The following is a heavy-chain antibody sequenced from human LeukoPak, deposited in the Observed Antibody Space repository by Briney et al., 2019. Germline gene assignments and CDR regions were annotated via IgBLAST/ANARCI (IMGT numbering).Heavy chain of an antibody. CDR2: ISYDGSNK. CDR1: GFTFSSYA. Sequence: GGSLRLSCAASGFTFSSYAMHWVRQAPGKGLEWVAVISYDGSNKYYADSVKGRFTISRDNSKNTLYLQMNSLRAEDTAVYYCGRSGSYYSPFGYWGQGTLVTVSS. J-gene: IGHJ4*02. CDR3: GRSGSYYSPFGY. V-gene: IGHV3-30-3*01. D-gene: IGHD3-10*01.